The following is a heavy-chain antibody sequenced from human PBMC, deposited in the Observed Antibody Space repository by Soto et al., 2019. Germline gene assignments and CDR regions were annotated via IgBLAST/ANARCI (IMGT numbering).Heavy chain of an antibody. CDR3: ARANYDFWSGYSNYFDY. D-gene: IGHD3-3*01. CDR1: GFTFSSYS. J-gene: IGHJ4*02. Sequence: GGSLRLSCAASGFTFSSYSMNWVRQAPGKGLEWVSYISSSSSTIYYADSVKGRFTISRDNAKNSLYLQMNSLRDEDTAVYYCARANYDFWSGYSNYFDYWGQGTLVTVSS. CDR2: ISSSSSTI. V-gene: IGHV3-48*02.